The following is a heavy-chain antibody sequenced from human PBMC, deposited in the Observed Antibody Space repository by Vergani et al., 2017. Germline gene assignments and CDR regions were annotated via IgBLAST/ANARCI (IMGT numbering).Heavy chain of an antibody. D-gene: IGHD6-13*01. CDR2: IFSNDEK. CDR1: GFSLSNARMG. J-gene: IGHJ4*02. Sequence: QVTLKESGPVLVKPTETLTLTCTVSGFSLSNARMGVSWIRQPPGKALEWLAHIFSNDEKYYSTSLKSRLTISKDTSKSQVVLTMTNMDPVDTATYYCARIRSSSWYFDYWGQGTLVTVSS. CDR3: ARIRSSSWYFDY. V-gene: IGHV2-26*01.